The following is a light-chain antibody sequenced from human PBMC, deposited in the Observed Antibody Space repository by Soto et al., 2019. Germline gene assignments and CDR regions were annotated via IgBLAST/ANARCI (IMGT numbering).Light chain of an antibody. Sequence: EIVLTQSPATLSLSPGERATLSCRASQSVSSYLAWYQQKPGQAPRLLIYDASNRATSIPARFSGSGSGTDFTLTISSLEPEDFAVYYCQQRSNWPLPITFGHGTRLEIK. J-gene: IGKJ5*01. CDR2: DAS. V-gene: IGKV3-11*01. CDR3: QQRSNWPLPIT. CDR1: QSVSSY.